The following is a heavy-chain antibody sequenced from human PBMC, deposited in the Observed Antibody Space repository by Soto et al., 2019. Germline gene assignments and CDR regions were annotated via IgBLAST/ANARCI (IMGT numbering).Heavy chain of an antibody. CDR2: VSGNGLST. CDR1: GFTFSDYA. CDR3: AKVQGSGSGLYYFYYYGMDV. V-gene: IGHV3-23*01. Sequence: GGSLRLSCAASGFTFSDYALSWVRQAPGKGLQCVSTVSGNGLSTYYADSVKGRFTISRDNSRNTLYLQMNSLRAEDTAVYYCAKVQGSGSGLYYFYYYGMDVWGQGTTVTVSS. J-gene: IGHJ6*02. D-gene: IGHD3-10*01.